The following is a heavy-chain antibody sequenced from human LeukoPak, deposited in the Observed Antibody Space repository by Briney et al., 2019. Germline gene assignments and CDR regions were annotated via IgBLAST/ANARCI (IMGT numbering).Heavy chain of an antibody. D-gene: IGHD2-15*01. CDR2: MNPNSGNT. Sequence: GASLKVSCKASGYTFTSYDINWVRQATGQGLEWMGWMNPNSGNTGYAQKFQGRVTMTRNTSISTAYMELSSLRSEDTAVYYCARGRYCSGGSCYYLTEYFQHWGQGTLVSVSS. V-gene: IGHV1-8*01. CDR1: GYTFTSYD. J-gene: IGHJ1*01. CDR3: ARGRYCSGGSCYYLTEYFQH.